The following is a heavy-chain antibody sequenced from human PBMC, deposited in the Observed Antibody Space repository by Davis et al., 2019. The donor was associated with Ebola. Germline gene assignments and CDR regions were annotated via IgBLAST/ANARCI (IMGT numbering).Heavy chain of an antibody. D-gene: IGHD6-19*01. V-gene: IGHV5-51*01. CDR1: RYSFTTYW. Sequence: GESLKISCKASRYSFTTYWIVWVRQMPGKGLECMGIIFPGDSDTRYSPSFQGQVTISADKSISTAYLQWSSLKASDTAMYYCARHPGVAVAGFGRVDYWGQGTLVTVSS. CDR3: ARHPGVAVAGFGRVDY. CDR2: IFPGDSDT. J-gene: IGHJ4*02.